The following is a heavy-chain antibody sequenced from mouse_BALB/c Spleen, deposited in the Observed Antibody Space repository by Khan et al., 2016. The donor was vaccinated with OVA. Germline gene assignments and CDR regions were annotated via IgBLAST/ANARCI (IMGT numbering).Heavy chain of an antibody. CDR3: ARGGGGDRFAY. CDR1: GYTFTDHT. J-gene: IGHJ3*01. CDR2: ISTYYGDA. V-gene: IGHV1S137*01. Sequence: QVQLQQSGAELVRPGVSVKISCKGSGYTFTDHTIHWVKQSHAKSLEWIGVISTYYGDADYNQRFKGKATMTVDKSSSTAYMELARLTSEDSAIYYCARGGGGDRFAYWGQGTLVTISA.